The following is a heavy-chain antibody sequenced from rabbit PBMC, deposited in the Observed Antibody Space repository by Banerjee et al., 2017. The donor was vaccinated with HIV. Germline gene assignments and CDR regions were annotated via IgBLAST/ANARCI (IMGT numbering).Heavy chain of an antibody. CDR1: GIDFSSYG. CDR3: VRDTTYASSSGYLYAFDP. Sequence: QEQLVESGGGLVTLGGSLKLSCKASGIDFSSYGISWVRQAPGKGPEWIAYIYTGSGSTYYASWAKGRFTISKTSSTTVTLQMTTLTAADTATYFCVRDTTYASSSGYLYAFDPWGQGTLVTVS. D-gene: IGHD1-1*01. J-gene: IGHJ2*01. CDR2: IYTGSGST. V-gene: IGHV1S45*01.